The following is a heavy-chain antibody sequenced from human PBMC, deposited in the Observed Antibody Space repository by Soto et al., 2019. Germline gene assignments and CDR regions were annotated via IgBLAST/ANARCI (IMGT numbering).Heavy chain of an antibody. CDR2: IKTDGSAT. Sequence: EVQLVESGGGLVKPGGSLRLSCAVSGFTFGSYWMNWVRLIPGKGLEWVAYIKTDGSATYYVDSVKGRFTISRDNAKNSLYLQMNSLRVEETSVYYCARAGYCGPGCYYYFDYWGQGTLVTVSS. CDR3: ARAGYCGPGCYYYFDY. J-gene: IGHJ4*02. V-gene: IGHV3-7*01. CDR1: GFTFGSYW. D-gene: IGHD2-21*02.